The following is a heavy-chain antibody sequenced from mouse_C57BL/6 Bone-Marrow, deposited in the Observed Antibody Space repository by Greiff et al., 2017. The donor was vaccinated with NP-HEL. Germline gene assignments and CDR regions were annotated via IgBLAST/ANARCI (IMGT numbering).Heavy chain of an antibody. V-gene: IGHV2-5*01. CDR1: GFSLTSYG. J-gene: IGHJ4*01. CDR2: IWRGGST. D-gene: IGHD2-5*01. CDR3: AKRNSNYDYAMDY. Sequence: VKLVESGPGLVQPSQSLSITCTVSGFSLTSYGVHWVRQSPGKGLEWLGVIWRGGSTDYNAAFMSRLSITKDNSKSQVFFKMNSLQADDTAIYYCAKRNSNYDYAMDYWGQGTSVTVSS.